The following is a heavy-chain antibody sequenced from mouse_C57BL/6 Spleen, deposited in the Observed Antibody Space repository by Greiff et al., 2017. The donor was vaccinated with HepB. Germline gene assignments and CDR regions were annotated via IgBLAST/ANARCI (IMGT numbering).Heavy chain of an antibody. Sequence: EVQLQQSGPELVKPGASVKMSCKASGYTFTDYNMHWVKQSHGKSLEWIGYINPNNGGTSYNQKFKGKATLTVNKSSSTAYMELRSLTSEDSAVYYCARDDYDGYYLDYWGQGTTLTVSS. CDR2: INPNNGGT. V-gene: IGHV1-22*01. D-gene: IGHD2-4*01. J-gene: IGHJ2*01. CDR3: ARDDYDGYYLDY. CDR1: GYTFTDYN.